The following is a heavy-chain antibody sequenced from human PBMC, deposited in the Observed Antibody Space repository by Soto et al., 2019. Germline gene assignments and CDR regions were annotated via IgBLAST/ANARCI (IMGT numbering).Heavy chain of an antibody. Sequence: SETLSLTCTVSGGSISSGGYYWSWIRQHPGKGLEWIGYIYYSRSTYYNPSLKSRVTISVDTSKNQFSLKLSSVTAADTAVYYCARRITMVRGVIIGKPYNWFDPWGQGTLVTVS. D-gene: IGHD3-10*01. CDR1: GGSISSGGYY. CDR2: IYYSRST. J-gene: IGHJ5*02. CDR3: ARRITMVRGVIIGKPYNWFDP. V-gene: IGHV4-31*03.